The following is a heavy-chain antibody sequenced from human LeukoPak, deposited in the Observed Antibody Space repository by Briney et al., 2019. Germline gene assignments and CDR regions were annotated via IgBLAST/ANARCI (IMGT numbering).Heavy chain of an antibody. CDR3: TKGMATIRRHIDS. J-gene: IGHJ4*02. CDR2: FSGSAGSK. V-gene: IGHV3-23*01. D-gene: IGHD5-24*01. Sequence: PGGSLRLSCASSGFSFIDYAMSWVRQAPGRGLEWVSSFSGSAGSKYYADSMKGRFTISRDNPKNTLHLEMNSLRAEDTAIYYCTKGMATIRRHIDSWGQGTLVTVSS. CDR1: GFSFIDYA.